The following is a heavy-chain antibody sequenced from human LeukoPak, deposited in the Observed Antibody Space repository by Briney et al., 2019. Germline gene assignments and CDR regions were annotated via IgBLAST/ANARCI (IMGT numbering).Heavy chain of an antibody. J-gene: IGHJ3*02. CDR2: INSDGSRT. CDR1: GFTVSSNY. Sequence: GRSLRLSCAASGFTVSSNYMSWVRQAPGKGLVWVSRINSDGSRTTYADSVKGRFTISRDNAKNTLYLQMNSLRTEDTAVYYCARPETQYSSGLDGFDIWGQGTMVTVSS. CDR3: ARPETQYSSGLDGFDI. V-gene: IGHV3-74*01. D-gene: IGHD6-19*01.